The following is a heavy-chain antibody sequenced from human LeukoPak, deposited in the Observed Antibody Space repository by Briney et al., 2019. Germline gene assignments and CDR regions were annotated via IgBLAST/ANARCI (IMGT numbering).Heavy chain of an antibody. CDR1: GFTFSSYA. V-gene: IGHV3-30*14. CDR2: ISYDGSNK. J-gene: IGHJ4*02. CDR3: VRGPEYYYDSSSGNY. Sequence: GGSLRLSCAASGFTFSSYAMHWVRQAPGKGLEWVAVISYDGSNKYYADSVKGRFTISRDNSKNTLYLQMNSLRAEDTAVYYCVRGPEYYYDSSSGNYWGQGTLVTVSS. D-gene: IGHD3-22*01.